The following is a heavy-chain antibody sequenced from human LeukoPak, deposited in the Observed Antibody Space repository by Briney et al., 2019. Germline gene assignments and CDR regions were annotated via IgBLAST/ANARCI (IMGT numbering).Heavy chain of an antibody. D-gene: IGHD5-24*01. CDR2: IYSGGST. V-gene: IGHV3-53*01. CDR3: ARGWFDY. Sequence: GGSLRLSCAASEFSVGSNYMTWVRQAPGKGLEWVSLIYSGGSTYYADSVKGRFTISRDNAKNSLYLQMNSLRAEDTAVYYCARGWFDYWGQGTLVTVSS. J-gene: IGHJ4*02. CDR1: EFSVGSNY.